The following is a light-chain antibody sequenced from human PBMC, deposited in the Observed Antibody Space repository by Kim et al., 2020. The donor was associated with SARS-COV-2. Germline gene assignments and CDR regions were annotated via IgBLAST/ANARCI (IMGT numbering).Light chain of an antibody. CDR1: QGISSL. CDR2: AAS. V-gene: IGKV1D-16*01. Sequence: DIQMTQSPSSLSASVGDRVTITCRASQGISSLLAWYQQKPEEAPKSLIYAASSLQSGVPSRFSGSGSGTDFTLTISSLQPEDFATYYCQQYDSYPLTFGQGTKVDIK. J-gene: IGKJ1*01. CDR3: QQYDSYPLT.